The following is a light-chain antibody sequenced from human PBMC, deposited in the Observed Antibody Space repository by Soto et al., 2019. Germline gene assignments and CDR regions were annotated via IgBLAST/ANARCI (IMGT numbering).Light chain of an antibody. V-gene: IGKV4-1*01. Sequence: DIVMTQSPDSLAVSLGERATINCKSSQSVLYSPNNKNYLAWYQQKPGQPPKLLIYWASTRESGVPDRFSGSGSGTDFTLTISSVQAADVAVYYCQQYYSTPDTFGQGTKLEIK. CDR3: QQYYSTPDT. CDR2: WAS. J-gene: IGKJ2*01. CDR1: QSVLYSPNNKNY.